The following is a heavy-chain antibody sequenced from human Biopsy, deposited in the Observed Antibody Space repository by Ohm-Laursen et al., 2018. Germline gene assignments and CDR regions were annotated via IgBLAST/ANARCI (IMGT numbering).Heavy chain of an antibody. J-gene: IGHJ4*02. CDR3: ARDGAGSYHDY. Sequence: SLRLSFAASGFTFSDYYMSWIRQAPGKGLGWLSYISGSGTTIFYADSVKGRFTVSRDNAKNSLYLQMNSLTVEDTAVYYCARDGAGSYHDYWGQGTLVTVSS. CDR1: GFTFSDYY. V-gene: IGHV3-11*01. CDR2: ISGSGTTI. D-gene: IGHD3-10*01.